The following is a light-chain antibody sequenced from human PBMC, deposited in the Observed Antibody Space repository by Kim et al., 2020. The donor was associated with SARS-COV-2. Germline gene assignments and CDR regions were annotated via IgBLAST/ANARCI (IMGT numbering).Light chain of an antibody. CDR3: NSRDSNDNVV. V-gene: IGLV3-19*01. Sequence: SSELTQDPAVSVALGQTARITCQGDSLRSYYETWYQQKPGQAPIVVIYGKNNRPSGIPDRFSGSSSGNTASLTITGTQAGDEADYYCNSRDSNDNVVFGGGTQLTVL. CDR1: SLRSYY. CDR2: GKN. J-gene: IGLJ2*01.